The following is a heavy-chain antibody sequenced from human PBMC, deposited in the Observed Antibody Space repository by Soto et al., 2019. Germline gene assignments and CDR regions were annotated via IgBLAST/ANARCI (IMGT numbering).Heavy chain of an antibody. CDR2: IDPSDSYA. CDR1: GYSFASYW. D-gene: IGHD3-22*01. CDR3: ARHKAFYYDSSGA. Sequence: GDSLKISCKGSGYSFASYWISWVRQMPAKGLEWMGRIDPSDSYANYSPSFQGHVTFSAXXXIXXXYXQXXXLXASDTAMYYCARHKAFYYDSSGAWGQGTMVTVSS. J-gene: IGHJ5*02. V-gene: IGHV5-10-1*01.